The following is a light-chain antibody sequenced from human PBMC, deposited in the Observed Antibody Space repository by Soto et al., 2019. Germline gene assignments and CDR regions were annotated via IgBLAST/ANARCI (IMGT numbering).Light chain of an antibody. V-gene: IGLV2-14*01. CDR2: DVN. CDR1: SSAVGGYNY. J-gene: IGLJ1*01. Sequence: QSALTQPASVSGSPGQSITISCTGTSSAVGGYNYVSWYQQHPGKAPKLMIFDVNNRPSGVSNRFSGSKSGNTASLTISGLQAEDEADYYCCSYTSSSTYVFGTGTKLTVL. CDR3: CSYTSSSTYV.